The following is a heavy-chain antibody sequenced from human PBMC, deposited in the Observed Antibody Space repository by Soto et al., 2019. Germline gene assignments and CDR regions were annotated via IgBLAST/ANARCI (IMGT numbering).Heavy chain of an antibody. Sequence: ASVKVSCKASGYTFSGFYMHWVRQAPGQGLEWMGWINPNSGGTKSAEKFQGRVTMTRDTSISTAYMELSRLTSDDTAVYYCASAAVTGTAGLDFWGQGTQVAVSS. CDR3: ASAAVTGTAGLDF. CDR1: GYTFSGFY. CDR2: INPNSGGT. V-gene: IGHV1-2*02. D-gene: IGHD6-19*01. J-gene: IGHJ4*02.